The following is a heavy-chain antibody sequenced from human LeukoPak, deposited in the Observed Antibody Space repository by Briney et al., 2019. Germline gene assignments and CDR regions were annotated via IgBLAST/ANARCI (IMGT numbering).Heavy chain of an antibody. Sequence: GGSLRLSCAASGFTFISYAMSWVRKARGKGLEWVSAISGSGGSTYYADSVKGRFTISRDNSKNTLYLQMNSLGAEDTALYYCARAHDRGYYYGFDYWGQGTLVSVSS. CDR3: ARAHDRGYYYGFDY. D-gene: IGHD3-22*01. CDR1: GFTFISYA. CDR2: ISGSGGST. V-gene: IGHV3-23*01. J-gene: IGHJ4*02.